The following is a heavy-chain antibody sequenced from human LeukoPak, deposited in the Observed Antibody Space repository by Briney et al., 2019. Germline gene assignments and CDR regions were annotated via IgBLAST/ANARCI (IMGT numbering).Heavy chain of an antibody. D-gene: IGHD6-6*01. CDR2: ISYEGSIK. CDR3: AKCPSRLLSSIAARLDY. Sequence: GGSLRLSCAASGFTFSSYGLHWVRQAPGKGLEWVAVISYEGSIKYYADSVKGRFTISRDSSKNTLYLQMNSLRAEDTAVYYCAKCPSRLLSSIAARLDYWGQGTLVTVSS. J-gene: IGHJ4*02. CDR1: GFTFSSYG. V-gene: IGHV3-30*18.